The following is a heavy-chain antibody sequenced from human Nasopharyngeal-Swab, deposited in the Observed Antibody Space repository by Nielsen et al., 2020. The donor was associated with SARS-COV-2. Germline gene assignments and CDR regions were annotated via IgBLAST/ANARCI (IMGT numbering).Heavy chain of an antibody. CDR2: IIPILGIA. CDR3: ARYYSNYHFWYFDL. J-gene: IGHJ2*01. Sequence: SVLVSCKASGGTFSSYAISWVRQAPGQGLEWMGRIIPILGIANYAQKFQGRVTITADKSTSTAYMGLSSLRAEDTAVYYCARYYSNYHFWYFDLWGRGTLVTVSS. CDR1: GGTFSSYA. V-gene: IGHV1-69*04. D-gene: IGHD4-11*01.